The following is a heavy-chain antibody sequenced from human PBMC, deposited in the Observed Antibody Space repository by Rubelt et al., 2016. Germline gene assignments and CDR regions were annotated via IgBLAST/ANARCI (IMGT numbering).Heavy chain of an antibody. Sequence: QVQLVQSGAEVKKPGASVKVSCKASGYTFTSYGVSWVRRAPGQGLEWMGWISTYNGNTNYAQKLQGRVTMTTDTSTSTVYMELRSLSSDDMAVYYCARVIYSNNDNWFDPWGQGTLVTVSS. D-gene: IGHD4-11*01. CDR3: ARVIYSNNDNWFDP. CDR1: GYTFTSYG. J-gene: IGHJ5*02. V-gene: IGHV1-18*03. CDR2: ISTYNGNT.